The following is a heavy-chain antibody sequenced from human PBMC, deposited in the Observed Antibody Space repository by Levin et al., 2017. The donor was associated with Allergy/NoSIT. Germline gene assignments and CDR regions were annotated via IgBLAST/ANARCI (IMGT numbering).Heavy chain of an antibody. CDR3: ARGPSVVGYYYYGMDV. CDR1: GYTFTSYD. CDR2: MNPNSGNT. J-gene: IGHJ6*02. Sequence: ASVKVSCKASGYTFTSYDINWVRQATGQGLEWMGWMNPNSGNTGYAQKFQGRVTMTRNTSISTAYMELSSLRSEDTAVYYCARGPSVVGYYYYGMDVWGQGTTVTVSS. V-gene: IGHV1-8*01. D-gene: IGHD1-26*01.